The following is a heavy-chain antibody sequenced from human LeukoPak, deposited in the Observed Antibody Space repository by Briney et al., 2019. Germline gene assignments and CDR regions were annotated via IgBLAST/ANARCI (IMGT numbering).Heavy chain of an antibody. D-gene: IGHD3-16*02. CDR1: GGSFSSYY. Sequence: PSETLSLTCTVSGGSFSSYYWSWIRQPPGKGLEWIGYIYYIGNTNYNPSLRSRVTISVDTSKNQFSLKLSSVTAADTAVYYCARHGGKDYDYVWGSYRLSVFDYWGQGTLVTVSS. J-gene: IGHJ4*02. V-gene: IGHV4-59*08. CDR2: IYYIGNT. CDR3: ARHGGKDYDYVWGSYRLSVFDY.